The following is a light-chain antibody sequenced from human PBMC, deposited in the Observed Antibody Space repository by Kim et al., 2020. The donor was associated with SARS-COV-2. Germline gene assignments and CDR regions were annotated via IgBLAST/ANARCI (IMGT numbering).Light chain of an antibody. CDR2: DVS. CDR1: SSDVGGYNY. CDR3: NSYTSSSTVV. V-gene: IGLV2-14*03. Sequence: GQSITISCTGTSSDVGGYNYVSWYQQHPGKAPKLMIYDVSNRPSGVSNRFSGSKSGNTASLTISGLQAEDEADYYCNSYTSSSTVVFGGGNQLTFL. J-gene: IGLJ2*01.